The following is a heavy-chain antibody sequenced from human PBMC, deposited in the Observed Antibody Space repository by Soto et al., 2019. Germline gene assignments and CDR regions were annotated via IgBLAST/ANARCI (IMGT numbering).Heavy chain of an antibody. CDR2: INHSGST. V-gene: IGHV4-34*01. CDR3: ARGGMLRYIPPFGFLDY. CDR1: GGSFSGYY. J-gene: IGHJ4*02. D-gene: IGHD3-3*01. Sequence: PSETLSLTCAVYGGSFSGYYWSWIRQPPGKGLEWIGEINHSGSTNYNPSLKSRVTISVDTSKNQFCLKLSSVTAADTAVYYCARGGMLRYIPPFGFLDYWGQGTLVTVSS.